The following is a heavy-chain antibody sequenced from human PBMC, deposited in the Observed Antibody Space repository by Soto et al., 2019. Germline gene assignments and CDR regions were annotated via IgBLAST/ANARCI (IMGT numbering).Heavy chain of an antibody. J-gene: IGHJ3*02. V-gene: IGHV3-7*01. CDR1: GFTFSSYW. Sequence: GGSLRLSCAASGFTFSSYWMSWVRQAPGKGLEWVANIKQDGSEKYYVDSVKGRFTISRDNAKNSLYLQMNSLRAEDTAVYYCARDGVGGSGSYWAFDIWGQGTMVTVSS. CDR3: ARDGVGGSGSYWAFDI. D-gene: IGHD3-10*01. CDR2: IKQDGSEK.